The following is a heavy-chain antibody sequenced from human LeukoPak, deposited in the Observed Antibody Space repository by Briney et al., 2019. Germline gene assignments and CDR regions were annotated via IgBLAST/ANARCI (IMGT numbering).Heavy chain of an antibody. V-gene: IGHV4-4*09. J-gene: IGHJ6*02. Sequence: SETLSLTCSVSGGSISSYYWSWIRQPPGKGLEWIGYIYTSGSTNYNPSLRSRVTISVDTSKNQFSLKLSSVTAADTAVYYCARLRPRYYYDSSAIYGMDVWGQGTTVTVSS. CDR3: ARLRPRYYYDSSAIYGMDV. CDR1: GGSISSYY. CDR2: IYTSGST. D-gene: IGHD3-22*01.